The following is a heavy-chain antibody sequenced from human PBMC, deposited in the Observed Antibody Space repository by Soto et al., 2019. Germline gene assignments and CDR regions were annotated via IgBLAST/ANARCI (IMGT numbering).Heavy chain of an antibody. Sequence: QVQLVESGGGVVQPGRSLRLSCAASGFTFSSYGMHWVRQAPGKGLEWVAVIWYDGSDKYYVDSVKGRFTICRDNSKKTRESKIASLRATGKAENYCGGDRAYDGGGSDVWGGGTTVNDS. D-gene: IGHD2-15*01. CDR3: GGDRAYDGGGSDV. J-gene: IGHJ6*02. CDR1: GFTFSSYG. CDR2: IWYDGSDK. V-gene: IGHV3-33*01.